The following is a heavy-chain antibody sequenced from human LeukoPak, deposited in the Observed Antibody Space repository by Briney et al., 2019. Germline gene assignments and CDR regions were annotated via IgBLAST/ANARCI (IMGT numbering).Heavy chain of an antibody. V-gene: IGHV3-30*18. CDR1: GFTFSSYS. Sequence: GGSLRLSCAASGFTFSSYSMNWVRQAPGKGLEWVAVISYDGSNKYYADSVKGRFTISRDNSKNTLYLQMNSLRAEDTAVYYCAKGRGDLVAGTLDYWGQGTLVTVSS. CDR2: ISYDGSNK. CDR3: AKGRGDLVAGTLDY. D-gene: IGHD6-19*01. J-gene: IGHJ4*02.